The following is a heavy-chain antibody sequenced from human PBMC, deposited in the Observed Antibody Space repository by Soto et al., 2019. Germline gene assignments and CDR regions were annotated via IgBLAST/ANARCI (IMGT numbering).Heavy chain of an antibody. D-gene: IGHD3-10*01. V-gene: IGHV3-74*01. CDR1: GFTFSSYW. CDR2: IKSDGSSI. J-gene: IGHJ4*02. Sequence: EVQLVESGGGLVQPGGSLRLSCAASGFTFSSYWMHWVRQAPGKGLVWVSRIKSDGSSISYVYSVKGRFTISRDNAKNTLYLQMNMLRAEDTAVYYCARGGVSGSGSYIQGDYWGQGTLVTVSS. CDR3: ARGGVSGSGSYIQGDY.